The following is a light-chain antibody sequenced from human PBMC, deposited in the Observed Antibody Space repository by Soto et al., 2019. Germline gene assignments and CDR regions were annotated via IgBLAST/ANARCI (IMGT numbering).Light chain of an antibody. CDR3: QVWAGSTDLYVV. V-gene: IGLV3-21*02. CDR2: DDD. CDR1: NIRSKS. Sequence: SYELTQPPSVSVAPGQTATITCGGNNIRSKSVHWYQQKPGQAPVLVLSDDDDRPSGIPERFSGSNSGNTATLTISRVEAGDEADYYCQVWAGSTDLYVVFGGGTQLTVL. J-gene: IGLJ7*01.